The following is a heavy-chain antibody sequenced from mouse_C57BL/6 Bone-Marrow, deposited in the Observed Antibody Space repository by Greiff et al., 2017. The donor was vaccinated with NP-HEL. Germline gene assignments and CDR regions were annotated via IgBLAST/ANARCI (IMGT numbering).Heavy chain of an antibody. V-gene: IGHV1-82*01. J-gene: IGHJ4*01. D-gene: IGHD2-2*01. Sequence: QVQLQQSGPELVKPGASVKISCKASGYAFSSSWMNWVKQRPGKGLEWIGRIYPGDGDTNYNGKFKGKATLTADKSSSTAYMQLSSLTSEDSAVYFCARWFYYAMDYWGQGTSVTVSS. CDR1: GYAFSSSW. CDR2: IYPGDGDT. CDR3: ARWFYYAMDY.